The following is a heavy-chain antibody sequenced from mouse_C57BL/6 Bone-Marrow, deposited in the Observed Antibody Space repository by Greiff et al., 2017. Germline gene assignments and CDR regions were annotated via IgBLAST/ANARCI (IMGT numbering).Heavy chain of an antibody. V-gene: IGHV4-1*01. J-gene: IGHJ4*01. CDR2: INPDSSTI. Sequence: PAAAVDFSRYWMSWVRRAPGKGLEWIGEINPDSSTINYAPSLKDKFIISRDNAKNTLYLHMSKERSEDTALYYCARLMDYGGQGTSVTVSA. CDR1: AVDFSRYW. CDR3: ARLMDY.